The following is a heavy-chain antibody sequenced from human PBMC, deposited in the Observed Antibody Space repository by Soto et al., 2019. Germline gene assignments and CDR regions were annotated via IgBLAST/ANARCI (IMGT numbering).Heavy chain of an antibody. CDR1: GFTFSSYA. CDR2: ISYDGSNK. V-gene: IGHV3-30-3*01. D-gene: IGHD3-3*01. Sequence: GGSLRLSCAASGFTFSSYAMHWVRQAPGKGLEWVAVISYDGSNKYYADSVKGRFTISRDNSKNTLYLQMNSLRAEDTAVYYCARDPDTYDFWSGYYYFDYWGQGTLVTVSS. CDR3: ARDPDTYDFWSGYYYFDY. J-gene: IGHJ4*02.